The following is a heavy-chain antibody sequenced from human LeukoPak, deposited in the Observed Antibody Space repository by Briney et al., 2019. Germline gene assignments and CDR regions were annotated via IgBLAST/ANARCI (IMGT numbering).Heavy chain of an antibody. CDR1: GGSISSSGYY. V-gene: IGHV4-39*07. J-gene: IGHJ4*02. Sequence: SETLSLTCTVSGGSISSSGYYWGWIRQPPGKGLEWIGTLHYTGSSYYTPSLKSRVTISVDTSKNQFSLRPSSVIAADTAVYYCATYTVTPRLHFDYWGQGTLSPSPQ. CDR2: LHYTGSS. CDR3: ATYTVTPRLHFDY. D-gene: IGHD4-11*01.